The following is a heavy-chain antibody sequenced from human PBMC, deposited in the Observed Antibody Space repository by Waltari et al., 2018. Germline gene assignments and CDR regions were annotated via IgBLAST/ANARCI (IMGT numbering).Heavy chain of an antibody. CDR1: GYTVTGYY. CDR3: ARDLGSDYGNRDY. V-gene: IGHV1-2*06. J-gene: IGHJ4*02. D-gene: IGHD4-17*01. Sequence: QVHLVPSGAEVKKPGASVKVSCKAYGYTVTGYYIQWVRRDPGQGLEWMGRNNPNSGDTNYAQKFQGRVTLTRDTSINTAYMELSSLKSDDTAVYYCARDLGSDYGNRDYWGQGTLVTVPS. CDR2: NNPNSGDT.